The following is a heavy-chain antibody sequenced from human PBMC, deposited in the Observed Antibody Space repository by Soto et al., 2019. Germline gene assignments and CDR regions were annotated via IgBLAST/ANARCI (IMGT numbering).Heavy chain of an antibody. J-gene: IGHJ4*02. D-gene: IGHD3-16*01. V-gene: IGHV3-66*01. CDR1: GFTFSTKY. Sequence: EVQLVESGGGVVQPGGSLRLSCAASGFTFSTKYMSWVRQAPGKGLEWVSVIYSGGSTFYSDSVRDRFTISRDNYKNTVNLQMNSLSAGDTAVYYCARDPWAADYWGQGTMVTVSS. CDR2: IYSGGST. CDR3: ARDPWAADY.